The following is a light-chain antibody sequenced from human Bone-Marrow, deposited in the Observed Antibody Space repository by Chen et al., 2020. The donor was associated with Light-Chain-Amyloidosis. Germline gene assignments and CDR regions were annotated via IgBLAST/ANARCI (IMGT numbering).Light chain of an antibody. J-gene: IGLJ2*01. CDR3: QSADSSGTYEVI. V-gene: IGLV3-25*03. CDR1: DLPTKY. CDR2: RDT. Sequence: SYELTQPPSVSVSPGQTARITCSGDDLPTKYAYWYQQKPGQATVLVIHRDTERPSVISERFSGSSSGTTATLTISGVQAEDEADYHCQSADSSGTYEVIFGGGTKLTVL.